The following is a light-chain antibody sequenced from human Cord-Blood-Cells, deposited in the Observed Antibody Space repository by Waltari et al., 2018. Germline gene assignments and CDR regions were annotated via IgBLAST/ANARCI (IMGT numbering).Light chain of an antibody. J-gene: IGKJ3*01. CDR3: QQYYSTPFT. CDR2: WAS. V-gene: IGKV4-1*01. Sequence: DIVMTQSPDSLAVSLGERATINCKSSQSVLYSSNNKNYFAWYQQKPGHPPKLLIYWASTRESWVPYRFSGSGSGTDFTLTISSLQAEDVAVYYCQQYYSTPFTFGPGTKVDIK. CDR1: QSVLYSSNNKNY.